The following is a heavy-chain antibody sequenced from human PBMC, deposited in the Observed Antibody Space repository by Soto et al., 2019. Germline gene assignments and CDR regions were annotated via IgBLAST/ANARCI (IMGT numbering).Heavy chain of an antibody. V-gene: IGHV5-51*01. J-gene: IGHJ5*02. CDR3: ARHGFYGDYASNYFDP. CDR1: GYNFATYW. Sequence: GESRQISCQSSGYNFATYWIAWVRQMPGKGLEYMGIIYPGNSDARYSPSFQGQVTFSADKSISTAYLHWSSLKASDTAMYYCARHGFYGDYASNYFDPWGQGTLVTVSS. D-gene: IGHD4-17*01. CDR2: IYPGNSDA.